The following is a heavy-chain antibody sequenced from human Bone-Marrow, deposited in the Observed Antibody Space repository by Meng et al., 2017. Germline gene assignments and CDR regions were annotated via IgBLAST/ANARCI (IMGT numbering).Heavy chain of an antibody. D-gene: IGHD1-7*01. V-gene: IGHV3-74*01. CDR1: GFTFSRYW. Sequence: GGSLRLSCAASGFTFSRYWMFWVRQAPGKGLLWVSRINSDGSSTSYADSVKGRFTISRDNAKNTLYLQMNSLRADDTAVYYCATCGELPGLEDNFYDYGLDVWGQGTTVTVSS. J-gene: IGHJ6*02. CDR3: ATCGELPGLEDNFYDYGLDV. CDR2: INSDGSST.